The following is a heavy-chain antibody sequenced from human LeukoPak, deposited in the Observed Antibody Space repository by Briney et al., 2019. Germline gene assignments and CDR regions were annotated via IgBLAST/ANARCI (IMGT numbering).Heavy chain of an antibody. CDR1: GITLSNYG. Sequence: GGSLRLSCAVSGITLSNYGMSWVRQAPGEGLEWVAGISDSGGSTKYADSVKGRFTIARDNRKDTLYLQMNSLRAEDTAVYFCAKRGVVIRVILVGFHKEAYYFESWGQGALVTVSS. V-gene: IGHV3-23*01. D-gene: IGHD3/OR15-3a*01. J-gene: IGHJ4*02. CDR3: AKRGVVIRVILVGFHKEAYYFES. CDR2: ISDSGGST.